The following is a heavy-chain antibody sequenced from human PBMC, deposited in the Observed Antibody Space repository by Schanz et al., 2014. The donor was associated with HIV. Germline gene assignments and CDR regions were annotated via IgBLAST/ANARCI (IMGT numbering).Heavy chain of an antibody. D-gene: IGHD6-6*01. CDR2: IYYSGNT. Sequence: QVQLQESGPGLVKPSQTLSLTCTVSGGSISGGGYYWSWIRQHPGKGLEWIGYIYYSGNTYYNPSLKSRVTMSVDTSKNQFSLKLSSVTAADTAVYYCARSETIAARPVWYFDLWGRGTLVTVSS. CDR3: ARSETIAARPVWYFDL. CDR1: GGSISGGGYY. J-gene: IGHJ2*01. V-gene: IGHV4-31*03.